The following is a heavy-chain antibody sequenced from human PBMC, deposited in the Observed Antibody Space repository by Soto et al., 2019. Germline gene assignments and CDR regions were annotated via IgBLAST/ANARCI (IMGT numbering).Heavy chain of an antibody. D-gene: IGHD6-19*01. CDR2: INAGNGNT. Sequence: ASVKVSCKASGYTINSYAMHWVRQAPGQRLEWMGWINAGNGNTKYSQKFQGRVTITRDTSASTAYMELSSLRSEDTAVYYCARDLYSSGCPAGYWGQGTLVTVSS. V-gene: IGHV1-3*01. CDR3: ARDLYSSGCPAGY. J-gene: IGHJ4*02. CDR1: GYTINSYA.